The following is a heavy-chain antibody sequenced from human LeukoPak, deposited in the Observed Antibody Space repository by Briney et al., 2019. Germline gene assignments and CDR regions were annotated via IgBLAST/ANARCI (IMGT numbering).Heavy chain of an antibody. CDR1: GFNVGINY. CDR2: ISSSGSTI. D-gene: IGHD3-9*01. J-gene: IGHJ4*02. CDR3: ARSRYFDWSADY. Sequence: GGSLRLSCAGSGFNVGINYMSWIRQAPGKGLEWVSYISSSGSTIYYADSVKGRFTISRDNAKNSLYLQMNSLRAEDTAVYYCARSRYFDWSADYWGQGTLVTVSS. V-gene: IGHV3-11*04.